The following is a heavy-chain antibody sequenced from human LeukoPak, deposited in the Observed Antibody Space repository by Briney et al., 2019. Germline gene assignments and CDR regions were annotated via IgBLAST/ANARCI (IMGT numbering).Heavy chain of an antibody. J-gene: IGHJ3*02. D-gene: IGHD5-12*01. CDR3: ARNTYDSIFDI. V-gene: IGHV4-59*08. CDR2: IYYSGST. Sequence: KPSETLSLTCTVSGGSISSYYWSWIRQPPGKGLEWIGYIYYSGSTNYNPSLKSRVTISVDTSKNQFSLKLSSVTAADTAVYYCARNTYDSIFDIWGQGTMVTVSS. CDR1: GGSISSYY.